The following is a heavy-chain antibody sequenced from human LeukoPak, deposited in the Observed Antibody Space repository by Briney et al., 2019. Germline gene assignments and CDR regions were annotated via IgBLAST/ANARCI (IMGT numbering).Heavy chain of an antibody. CDR1: GGSFSGYY. D-gene: IGHD2-2*01. Sequence: PSETLSLTCAVYGGSFSGYYWSWIRQPPGKGLEWIGEINHSVSTNYNPSLKSRVTISVDTSKNQFSLKLSSVTAADTAVYYCASDYYCSSTSCRAAEYFQHWGQGTLVTVSS. CDR3: ASDYYCSSTSCRAAEYFQH. J-gene: IGHJ1*01. CDR2: INHSVST. V-gene: IGHV4-34*01.